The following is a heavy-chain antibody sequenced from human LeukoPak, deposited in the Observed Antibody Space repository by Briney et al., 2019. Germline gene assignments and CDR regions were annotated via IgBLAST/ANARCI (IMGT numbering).Heavy chain of an antibody. D-gene: IGHD3-16*02. V-gene: IGHV4-34*01. CDR3: ARAPRYYFDY. CDR1: GGSFGGYY. CDR2: INHSGST. J-gene: IGHJ4*02. Sequence: SETLSLTCAVYGGSFGGYYWSWIRQPPGKGLEWIGEINHSGSTNYNPSLKSRVTISVDTSKNQFSLKLSSVTAADTAVYYCARAPRYYFDYWGQGTLVTVSS.